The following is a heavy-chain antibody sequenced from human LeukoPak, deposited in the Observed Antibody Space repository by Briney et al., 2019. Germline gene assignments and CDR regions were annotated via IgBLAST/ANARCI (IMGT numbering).Heavy chain of an antibody. CDR1: GFIFRDYA. CDR2: ISDNGGGP. D-gene: IGHD3/OR15-3a*01. Sequence: GGSLRLSCVVSGFIFRDYAMSWVRQAPGEGLEWVAGISDNGGGPYYADSLKGRFTISRDNSKNILYLQMNSLRAEDTTVYYCAKEIGRLGVPLYDYWGRGTLVTASS. V-gene: IGHV3-23*01. J-gene: IGHJ4*02. CDR3: AKEIGRLGVPLYDY.